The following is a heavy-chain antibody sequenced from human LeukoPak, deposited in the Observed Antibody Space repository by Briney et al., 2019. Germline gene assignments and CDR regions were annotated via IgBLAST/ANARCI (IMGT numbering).Heavy chain of an antibody. CDR2: ISGSGGST. J-gene: IGHJ4*02. Sequence: PGGSLRLSCAASGFTCSSYAMSWVRQAPGKGLEWVSAISGSGGSTYYADSVKGRFTISRDNSKNTLYLQMNSLRAEDTAVYYCAKPQWETRRGPFDYWGQGTLVTVSS. CDR1: GFTCSSYA. D-gene: IGHD1-26*01. V-gene: IGHV3-23*01. CDR3: AKPQWETRRGPFDY.